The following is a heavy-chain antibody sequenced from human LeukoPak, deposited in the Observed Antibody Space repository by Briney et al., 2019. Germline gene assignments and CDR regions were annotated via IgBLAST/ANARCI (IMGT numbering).Heavy chain of an antibody. V-gene: IGHV3-30*04. D-gene: IGHD2-15*01. J-gene: IGHJ5*02. CDR1: GFTFSSYA. CDR3: ARDSLGCYDP. CDR2: ISYDGSNK. Sequence: GRSLRLSCAASGFTFSSYAMHWVRQAPGKGLEWVAVISYDGSNKYYADSVKGRFTISRDNSENTLYLQMNSLRAEDTAVYYRARDSLGCYDPWGQGTLVTVSS.